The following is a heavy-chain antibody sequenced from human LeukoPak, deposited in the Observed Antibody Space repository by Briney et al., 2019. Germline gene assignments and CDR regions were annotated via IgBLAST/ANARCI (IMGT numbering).Heavy chain of an antibody. Sequence: GGSLRLSCAASGFTFSSYAMSWVRQAPGKGLEWVSAISGSGGSTYYADSVKGRFTISRDNSKNTLYLQMNSLRAEDTAVYYCAKSLPWSGSPWYYYYGMDVWGQGTTVTVSS. CDR3: AKSLPWSGSPWYYYYGMDV. J-gene: IGHJ6*02. CDR1: GFTFSSYA. D-gene: IGHD3-3*01. V-gene: IGHV3-23*01. CDR2: ISGSGGST.